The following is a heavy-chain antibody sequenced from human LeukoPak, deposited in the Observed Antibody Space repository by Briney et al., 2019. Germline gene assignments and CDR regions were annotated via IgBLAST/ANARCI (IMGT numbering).Heavy chain of an antibody. CDR3: ARGIAGRIATFGVITGGCFDY. CDR2: VGSSATVT. Sequence: PGGSLRLSCAASGFTFSNFGLNWVRQAPGRGLEWVSYVGSSATVTNYADAVEGRFTISRDNAAKSLYLQMDSLRVEDTAVYYCARGIAGRIATFGVITGGCFDYWGQGTLVAVSS. J-gene: IGHJ4*02. D-gene: IGHD3-3*01. V-gene: IGHV3-48*01. CDR1: GFTFSNFG.